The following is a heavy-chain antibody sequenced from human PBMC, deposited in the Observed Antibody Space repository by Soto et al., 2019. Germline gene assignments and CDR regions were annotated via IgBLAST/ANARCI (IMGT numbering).Heavy chain of an antibody. CDR1: GGTFSSYA. D-gene: IGHD3-10*01. CDR2: IIPIFGTA. J-gene: IGHJ4*02. V-gene: IGHV1-69*13. CDR3: GSGHLYGSGSDFDY. Sequence: SVKVSCKASGGTFSSYAISWVRQAPGQGLEWMGGIIPIFGTANYAQKFQGRVTITADESTSTAYMELSSLRSEDTAVYYCGSGHLYGSGSDFDYWGQGTLVTVSS.